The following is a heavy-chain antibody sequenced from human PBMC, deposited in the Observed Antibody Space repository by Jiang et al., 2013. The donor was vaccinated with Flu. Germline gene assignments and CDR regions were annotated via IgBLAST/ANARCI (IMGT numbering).Heavy chain of an antibody. Sequence: LLKPSETLSLTCAVYGGSFSGYYWSWIRQPPGKGLEWIGEINHSGSTNYNPSLKSRVTISVDTSKNQFSLKLSSVTAADTAVYYCASRDIVVVTAIGNWGQGTLVTV. D-gene: IGHD2-21*02. CDR3: ASRDIVVVTAIGN. J-gene: IGHJ4*02. CDR2: INHSGST. CDR1: GGSFSGYY. V-gene: IGHV4-34*01.